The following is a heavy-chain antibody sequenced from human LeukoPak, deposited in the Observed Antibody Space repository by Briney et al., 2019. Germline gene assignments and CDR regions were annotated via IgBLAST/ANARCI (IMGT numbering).Heavy chain of an antibody. Sequence: SVKVSCKASGGTFSSYAISWVRQAPGQGLEWMGGIIPIFGTANYAQKFQGRVTITADESTSTAYMELSSLRSEDTAVYYCARVEYYDFWSGYYTGVGAFVIWGQGTMVTVYS. D-gene: IGHD3-3*01. CDR1: GGTFSSYA. J-gene: IGHJ3*02. CDR3: ARVEYYDFWSGYYTGVGAFVI. V-gene: IGHV1-69*13. CDR2: IIPIFGTA.